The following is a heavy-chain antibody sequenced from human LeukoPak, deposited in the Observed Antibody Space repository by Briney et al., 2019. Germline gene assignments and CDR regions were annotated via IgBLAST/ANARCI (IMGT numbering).Heavy chain of an antibody. D-gene: IGHD3-3*01. CDR1: GDSVSSNSAA. J-gene: IGHJ4*02. CDR2: TFYRSKWYN. Sequence: SQTLSLTCAISGDSVSSNSAAWNWIRQSPSRGLEWLGRTFYRSKWYNDYAVSVKSRIIINPDTSKNQFSLQLNSVTPEDTAVYYCARETLYYDFWSGGYYFDYWGQGTLVTVSS. CDR3: ARETLYYDFWSGGYYFDY. V-gene: IGHV6-1*01.